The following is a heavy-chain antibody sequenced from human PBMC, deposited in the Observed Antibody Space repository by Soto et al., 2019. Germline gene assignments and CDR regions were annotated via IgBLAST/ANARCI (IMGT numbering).Heavy chain of an antibody. J-gene: IGHJ4*02. CDR1: GFTFSSYA. V-gene: IGHV3-23*01. CDR2: ISGSGGST. D-gene: IGHD4-17*01. CDR3: ATRGTYGDYDLDY. Sequence: EVQLLESGGGLVQPGGSLRLSCAASGFTFSSYAMSWVRQAPGKGLEWVSDISGSGGSTYYADSVKGRFTISRDNSKNTLYLQMNSLRAEDTAVYYCATRGTYGDYDLDYWGQGTLVTVSS.